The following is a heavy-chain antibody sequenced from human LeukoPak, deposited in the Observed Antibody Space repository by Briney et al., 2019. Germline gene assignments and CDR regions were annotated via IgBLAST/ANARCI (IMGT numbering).Heavy chain of an antibody. D-gene: IGHD3-3*01. J-gene: IGHJ4*02. V-gene: IGHV4-34*01. CDR3: ARGPPRYYDFWSGYYYYFDY. CDR2: ISHSGST. CDR1: GGSFSDYF. Sequence: SETLSLTCAVYGGSFSDYFWSWIRQPPGKGLEWIGEISHSGSTTYNPSLRSRVTISGDTSKKQFSLKLSSVTAADTAVYYCARGPPRYYDFWSGYYYYFDYWGQGTLVTVSS.